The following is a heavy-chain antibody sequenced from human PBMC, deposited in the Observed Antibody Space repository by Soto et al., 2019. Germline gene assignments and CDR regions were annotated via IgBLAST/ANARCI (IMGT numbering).Heavy chain of an antibody. CDR3: ARGGGINYFPFDY. Sequence: GAPVKGSSKASGYTFTSYHITSVRQAPGHGLEWMGIIHPGGGSTNYAQQFQDRVTMTRDMSTSTFYLELSSLRSEDTAIYYCARGGGINYFPFDYWGQGTLVTVSS. CDR1: GYTFTSYH. J-gene: IGHJ4*02. CDR2: IHPGGGST. D-gene: IGHD2-15*01. V-gene: IGHV1-46*01.